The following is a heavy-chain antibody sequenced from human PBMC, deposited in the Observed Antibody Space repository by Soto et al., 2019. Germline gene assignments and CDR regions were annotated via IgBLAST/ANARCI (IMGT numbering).Heavy chain of an antibody. D-gene: IGHD1-7*01. Sequence: SVKVSCKASGGTFSSYAISWVRQAPGQGLEWMGGIIPIFGTANYAQKFQGRVTITADKSTSTGYMELSSLRSEDTAVYYCARVQLELLPGQTYYYYGMDVWGQGTTVTVSS. V-gene: IGHV1-69*06. CDR1: GGTFSSYA. CDR3: ARVQLELLPGQTYYYYGMDV. J-gene: IGHJ6*02. CDR2: IIPIFGTA.